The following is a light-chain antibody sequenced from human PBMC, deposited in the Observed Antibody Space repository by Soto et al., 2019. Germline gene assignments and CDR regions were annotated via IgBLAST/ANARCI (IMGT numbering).Light chain of an antibody. V-gene: IGLV2-14*01. Sequence: LTQPAFLTGSSGQSLPIPWNRNSSDVGGYNYVSWYQQHPGKAPKLMIYDVSNRPSGVSNRFSGSKSGNTASLTISGLQAEDEADYYCSSYTSSSTLVFGGGTQLTVL. CDR2: DVS. CDR3: SSYTSSSTLV. CDR1: SSDVGGYNY. J-gene: IGLJ2*01.